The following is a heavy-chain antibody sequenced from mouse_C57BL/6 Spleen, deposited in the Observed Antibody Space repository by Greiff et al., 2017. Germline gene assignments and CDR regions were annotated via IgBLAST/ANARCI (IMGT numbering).Heavy chain of an antibody. CDR1: GYSFTDYN. V-gene: IGHV1-39*01. D-gene: IGHD1-1*01. Sequence: VQLQQSGPELVKPGASVKISCKASGYSFTDYNMNWVKQSNGKSLEWIGVINPNYGTTSYNQKFKGKATLTVDQSSSTAYMRLNSLTSEDSAVYYCAREDYYGSSYYFDYWGQGTTLTVSS. CDR3: AREDYYGSSYYFDY. CDR2: INPNYGTT. J-gene: IGHJ2*01.